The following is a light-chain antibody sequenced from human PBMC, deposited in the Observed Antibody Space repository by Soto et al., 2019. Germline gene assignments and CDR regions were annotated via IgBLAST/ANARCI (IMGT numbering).Light chain of an antibody. J-gene: IGKJ1*01. Sequence: EILLTQSPRTLSLSPGERATLSCRASQSVSSSQLAWYQHKPGQAPMLLIYAASSRATGSPDRFSGGGSGTDFTLTISRLEPEDFAAYYCQQHSNWHPWTFGQGTKVDIK. CDR2: AAS. V-gene: IGKV3D-20*02. CDR1: QSVSSSQ. CDR3: QQHSNWHPWT.